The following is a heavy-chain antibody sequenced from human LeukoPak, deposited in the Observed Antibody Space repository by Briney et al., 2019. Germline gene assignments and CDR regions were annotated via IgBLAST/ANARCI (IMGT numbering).Heavy chain of an antibody. D-gene: IGHD2-2*03. J-gene: IGHJ4*02. CDR3: ARDRLGGAVANWISDY. V-gene: IGHV4-59*01. CDR1: GGSISSYY. CDR2: IYHSGST. Sequence: KPSETLSLTCTVSGGSISSYYWSWIRQPPGKNLEWIGSIYHSGSTNYNPSLKSRVTISVDTSKNQFSLKVNSVTAADTAIYYCARDRLGGAVANWISDYWGPGILVAVSS.